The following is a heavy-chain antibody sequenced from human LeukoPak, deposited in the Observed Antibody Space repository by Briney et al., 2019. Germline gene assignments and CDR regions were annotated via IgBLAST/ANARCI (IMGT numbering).Heavy chain of an antibody. CDR1: GFIVSTNY. V-gene: IGHV3-66*01. Sequence: PGGSLRLSCAASGFIVSTNYMSWVRQAPGKGLEWVSVLYSGGTTYYADSVKGRFTISRDNFKNTLYLQMNSLRAEDTAVYYCAMDSSWLPLKFDYWGQGTLVTVST. CDR3: AMDSSWLPLKFDY. J-gene: IGHJ4*02. D-gene: IGHD5-24*01. CDR2: LYSGGTT.